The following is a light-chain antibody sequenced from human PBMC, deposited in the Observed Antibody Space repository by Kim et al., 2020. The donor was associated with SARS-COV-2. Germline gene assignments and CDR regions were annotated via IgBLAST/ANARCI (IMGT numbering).Light chain of an antibody. CDR2: KAS. CDR3: QQYNSYLRWT. CDR1: QSISSW. V-gene: IGKV1-5*03. J-gene: IGKJ1*01. Sequence: DIQMTQSPSTLSASVGDRVTITCRASQSISSWLAWYQQKPGKAPKLLIYKASSLESGVPSRFSGSGSGTEFTLTISSLQPDDFATYYCQQYNSYLRWTFGQGTKVDIK.